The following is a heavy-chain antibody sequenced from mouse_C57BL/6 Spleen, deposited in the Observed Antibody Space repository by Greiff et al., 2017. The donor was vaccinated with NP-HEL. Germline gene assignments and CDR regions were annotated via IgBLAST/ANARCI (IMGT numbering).Heavy chain of an antibody. D-gene: IGHD2-4*01. J-gene: IGHJ2*01. CDR1: GYAFSSSW. Sequence: VQLVESGPELVKPGASVKISCKASGYAFSSSWMNWVKQRPGKGLEWIGRIYPGDGDTNYNGKFKGKATLTADKSSSTAYMQLSSLTSEDSAVYFCARSKGYDYGFDYWGQGTTLTVSS. CDR3: ARSKGYDYGFDY. V-gene: IGHV1-82*01. CDR2: IYPGDGDT.